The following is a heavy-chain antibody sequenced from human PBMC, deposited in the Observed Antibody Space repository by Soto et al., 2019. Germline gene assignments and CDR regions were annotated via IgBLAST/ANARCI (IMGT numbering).Heavy chain of an antibody. D-gene: IGHD1-1*01. Sequence: QVQLQESGPGLVKPSETLSLTCTVSGGSISSYYWSWIRQPPGKGLEWIGYIYYSGSTNYNPSLKSRVTISVDTSKNQFSLKLSSVTAADTAVYYCARRYGYSFVYWGQGTLVTVSS. V-gene: IGHV4-59*08. CDR1: GGSISSYY. CDR3: ARRYGYSFVY. CDR2: IYYSGST. J-gene: IGHJ4*02.